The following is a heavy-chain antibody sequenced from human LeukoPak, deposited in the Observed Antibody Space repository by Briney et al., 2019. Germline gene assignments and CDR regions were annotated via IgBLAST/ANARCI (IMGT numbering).Heavy chain of an antibody. D-gene: IGHD3-10*01. V-gene: IGHV3-30*02. J-gene: IGHJ4*02. CDR2: IWYDGSNK. CDR1: GFTFSSYG. CDR3: AKDGHYYGSGRYCDY. Sequence: PGGSLRLSCAASGFTFSSYGMHWVRQAPGKGLEWVAVIWYDGSNKYYADSVKGRFTISRDNSKNTLYLQMNSLRAEDTAVYYCAKDGHYYGSGRYCDYWGQGTLVTVSS.